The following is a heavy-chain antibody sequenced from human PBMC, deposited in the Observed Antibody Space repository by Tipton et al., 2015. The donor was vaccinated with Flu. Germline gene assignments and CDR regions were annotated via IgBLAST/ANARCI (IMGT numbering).Heavy chain of an antibody. D-gene: IGHD3-10*01. CDR1: GGSISSYY. CDR2: VFYTGST. CDR3: ARIQGGYYGSESYDT. Sequence: TLSLTCSVSGGSISSYYWSWIRQPPGKGLEWIGYVFYTGSTDYNPSLKSRVTISVDTSKNQLSLELISVTAADTAVYYWARIQGGYYGSESYDTWGQGMLVTVSS. J-gene: IGHJ5*02. V-gene: IGHV4-59*01.